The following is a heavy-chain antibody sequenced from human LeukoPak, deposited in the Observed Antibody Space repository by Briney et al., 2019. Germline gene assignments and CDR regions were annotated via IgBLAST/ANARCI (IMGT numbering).Heavy chain of an antibody. CDR3: ARAPRYCSGGSCYDLDYYYYGMDV. CDR2: IYSGGST. V-gene: IGHV3-66*01. Sequence: AGGSLRLSCAASGFTVSSNYMSWVRQAPGKGLEWVSLIYSGGSTYYADSVKGRFTISRHNSKNTLYLQMNSLRAEDTAVYYCARAPRYCSGGSCYDLDYYYYGMDVWRQGSTVTVCS. J-gene: IGHJ6*02. CDR1: GFTVSSNY. D-gene: IGHD2-15*01.